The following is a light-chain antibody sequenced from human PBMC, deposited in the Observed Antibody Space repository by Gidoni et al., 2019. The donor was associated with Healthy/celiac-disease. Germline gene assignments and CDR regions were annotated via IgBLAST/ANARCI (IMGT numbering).Light chain of an antibody. V-gene: IGKV1-5*03. CDR3: QHLRT. Sequence: DIQMTQSPSTLSASVVDRVTITCRASQSISSWLAWYQQKPGKAPKLLIYKASSLESGVPARFSGSGSGTEFTLTISSLQPDDFATYYCQHLRTFGQGTKVEIK. J-gene: IGKJ1*01. CDR2: KAS. CDR1: QSISSW.